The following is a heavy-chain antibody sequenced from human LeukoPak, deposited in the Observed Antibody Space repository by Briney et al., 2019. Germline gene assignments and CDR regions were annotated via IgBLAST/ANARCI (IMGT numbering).Heavy chain of an antibody. CDR2: LSGSGVST. J-gene: IGHJ4*02. CDR1: GFTFSSYA. CDR3: AKSQYCSGTTCPDFEY. V-gene: IGHV3-23*01. D-gene: IGHD2-2*01. Sequence: GGSLRLSCAASGFTFSSYAMSWVRQAPGKGLELVSALSGSGVSTYYADSVKGRFTISRDNSKNTLYLQMNSLRAEDTAVYYCAKSQYCSGTTCPDFEYWGQGTLVTVSS.